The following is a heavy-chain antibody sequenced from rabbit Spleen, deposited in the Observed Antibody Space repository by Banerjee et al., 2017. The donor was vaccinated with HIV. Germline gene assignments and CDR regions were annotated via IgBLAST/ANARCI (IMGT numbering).Heavy chain of an antibody. CDR3: ARDYDGSSAIARLDL. D-gene: IGHD8-1*01. V-gene: IGHV1S47*01. Sequence: QEQLTETGGGLIQPGGSLTLSCKASGFDFSHYGVSWVRQAPGKGLEWIGYIEPIFGITYYANWVNGRFSISRENAQNTVFLQMTSLTAADTATYFCARDYDGSSAIARLDLWGQGTLVTVS. J-gene: IGHJ3*01. CDR2: IEPIFGIT. CDR1: GFDFSHYG.